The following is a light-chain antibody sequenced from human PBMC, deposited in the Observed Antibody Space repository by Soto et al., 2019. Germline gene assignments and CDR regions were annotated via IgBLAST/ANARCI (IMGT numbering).Light chain of an antibody. CDR3: RQYDSSPLT. Sequence: EIVLTQSPGTLSLSPGERATLSCRASQSVSSNFLAWYQQKPGQAPRLLIYGASSRATGIPDRFSGSGSGTDFTLTISRLEPEDFAVYYCRQYDSSPLTVGGGTKVEIK. J-gene: IGKJ4*01. CDR2: GAS. V-gene: IGKV3-20*01. CDR1: QSVSSNF.